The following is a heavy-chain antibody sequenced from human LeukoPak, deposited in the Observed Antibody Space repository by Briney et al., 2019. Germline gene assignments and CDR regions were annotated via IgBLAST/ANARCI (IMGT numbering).Heavy chain of an antibody. CDR3: ARARMMGDAFDI. D-gene: IGHD3-16*01. J-gene: IGHJ3*02. CDR1: GGSIISTTYY. Sequence: SETLSLTCTVSGGSIISTTYYWGWIRQPPGKGLEWIGSIYYSGSPFYNPSLKSRVTMSVDTSKNQFSLKLNSVTAADTAVYYCARARMMGDAFDIWGQGTMVTVSS. CDR2: IYYSGSP. V-gene: IGHV4-39*07.